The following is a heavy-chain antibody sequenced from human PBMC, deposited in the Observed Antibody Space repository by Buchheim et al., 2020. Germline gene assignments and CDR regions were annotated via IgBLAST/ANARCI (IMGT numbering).Heavy chain of an antibody. D-gene: IGHD2-2*02. Sequence: QVQLQESGPGLVKPSETLSLTCTVSSGSISNYYWSWIRQPPGKGLEWIGNIYYSGYTNYNPSLKSRVTISVDTSKKQFSLKLSSVTAADTAVYYCARGAGSCTSTRCYSGYDMYYFDYWAQGTL. CDR1: SGSISNYY. CDR3: ARGAGSCTSTRCYSGYDMYYFDY. CDR2: IYYSGYT. J-gene: IGHJ4*02. V-gene: IGHV4-59*01.